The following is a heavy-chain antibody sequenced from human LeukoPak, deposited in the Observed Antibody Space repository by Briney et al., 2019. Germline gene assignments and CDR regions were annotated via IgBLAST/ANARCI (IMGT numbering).Heavy chain of an antibody. CDR2: INPNSGGT. CDR3: ARDPDTAMDYDY. D-gene: IGHD5-18*01. V-gene: IGHV1-2*02. CDR1: GYTFTGYY. J-gene: IGHJ4*02. Sequence: ASVKVSCKASGYTFTGYYMHWVRQAPGQGLEWMGWINPNSGGTNYAQKFQGRVTMTRDTSISTAYMELSRLRPDDTAVYYCARDPDTAMDYDYWGQGTLVTVSS.